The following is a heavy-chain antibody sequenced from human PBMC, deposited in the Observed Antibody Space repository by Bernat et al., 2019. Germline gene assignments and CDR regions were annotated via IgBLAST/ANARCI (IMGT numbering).Heavy chain of an antibody. D-gene: IGHD3-3*01. Sequence: QVQLQQWGAGLLKPSETLSLTCAVYGGSFSGYYWSWIRQPPGKGLEWIGEINHSGSTNYNPSLKSRGTISVDTSKNQFSLKLSSVTAADTAVYYCARGVSRYYDFWSGYSQNWFDPWGQGTLVTVSS. J-gene: IGHJ5*02. V-gene: IGHV4-34*01. CDR1: GGSFSGYY. CDR2: INHSGST. CDR3: ARGVSRYYDFWSGYSQNWFDP.